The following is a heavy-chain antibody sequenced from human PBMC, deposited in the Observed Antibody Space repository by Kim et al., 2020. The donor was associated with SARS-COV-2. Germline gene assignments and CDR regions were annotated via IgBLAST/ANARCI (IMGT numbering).Heavy chain of an antibody. CDR1: GGSIRSYY. CDR2: IYYSGST. V-gene: IGHV4-59*01. Sequence: SETLSLTCTVSGGSIRSYYWSWIRQPPGKGLEWIGNIYYSGSTNYHPSLKSRVTITVDTSKNQFSLKLSPVTAADTAVYYCARAGSGIAAADCWGQGTLVTVSS. D-gene: IGHD6-13*01. J-gene: IGHJ4*02. CDR3: ARAGSGIAAADC.